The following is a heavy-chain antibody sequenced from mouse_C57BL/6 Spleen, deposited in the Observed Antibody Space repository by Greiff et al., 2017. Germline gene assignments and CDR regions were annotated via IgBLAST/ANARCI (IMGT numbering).Heavy chain of an antibody. D-gene: IGHD1-1*01. J-gene: IGHJ4*01. V-gene: IGHV1-81*01. CDR1: GYTFTSYG. CDR2: IYPRSGNT. CDR3: ARYPFITTGQLDAMDY. Sequence: QVQLQQSGAELARPGASVKLSCKASGYTFTSYGISWVKQRTGQGLEWIGEIYPRSGNTYYNEKFKGKATLTADKSSSTAYMELRSLTSEDSAVYFCARYPFITTGQLDAMDYWGQGTSVTVSS.